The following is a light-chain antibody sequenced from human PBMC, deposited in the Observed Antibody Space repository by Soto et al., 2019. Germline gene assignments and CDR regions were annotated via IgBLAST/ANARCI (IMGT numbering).Light chain of an antibody. Sequence: QSVLTQPPSASGTPGQRVTFSCSGSSSNIGINPVNGYRQLPGTAPQLLISDNHRRPSGVPDRFSGSKSGTSASLAISGLQSEDEATYFCAAWDVSLKGLVFGTGTKVTVL. V-gene: IGLV1-44*01. CDR1: SSNIGINP. CDR2: DNH. J-gene: IGLJ1*01. CDR3: AAWDVSLKGLV.